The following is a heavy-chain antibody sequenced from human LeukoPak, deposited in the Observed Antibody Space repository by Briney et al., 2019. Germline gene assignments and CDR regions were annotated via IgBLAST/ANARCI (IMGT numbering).Heavy chain of an antibody. V-gene: IGHV4-59*01. J-gene: IGHJ4*02. CDR2: FSYSGST. CDR3: ARMYSGTSYYFDF. Sequence: SETLSLTCSVSGVSISDYHWIWIRQPPAKGLEWMGYFSYSGSTSYNPSLKSRVTISVDTSKNQFSLRLISVAAADTAVYYCARMYSGTSYYFDFWGQGTLVTVSS. CDR1: GVSISDYH. D-gene: IGHD1-26*01.